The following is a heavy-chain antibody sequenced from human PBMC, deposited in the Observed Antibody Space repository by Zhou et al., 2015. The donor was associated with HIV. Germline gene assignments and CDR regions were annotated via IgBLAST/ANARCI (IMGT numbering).Heavy chain of an antibody. CDR2: IIPILRIP. Sequence: QVQLVQSGTEVKRPGSSVKVSCKASGGPFNSYSINWVRQAPGHALEWMGGIIPILRIPNYAETLQGRVTITADTSTNTVYMELSSLRSEDTAVYYCAGDSDVSGPIAFDHWGQGTLVTVSS. V-gene: IGHV1-69*09. D-gene: IGHD3-16*01. CDR3: AGDSDVSGPIAFDH. CDR1: GGPFNSYS. J-gene: IGHJ4*02.